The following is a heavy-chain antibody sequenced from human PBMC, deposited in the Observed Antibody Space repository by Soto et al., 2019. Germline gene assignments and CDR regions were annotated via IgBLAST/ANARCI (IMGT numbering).Heavy chain of an antibody. CDR3: ARTNPLRYFDWSQYNWFDP. CDR1: GYSISSSNW. J-gene: IGHJ5*02. D-gene: IGHD3-9*01. Sequence: QVQLQESGPGLVKPSDTLSLTCAVSGYSISSSNWWGWIRQPPGKGLEWIGYIYYSGSTYYNPSLKSRVTMSVDTSENQFSLKLSAVTAVDTAVYYCARTNPLRYFDWSQYNWFDPWGQGTLVTVSS. CDR2: IYYSGST. V-gene: IGHV4-28*01.